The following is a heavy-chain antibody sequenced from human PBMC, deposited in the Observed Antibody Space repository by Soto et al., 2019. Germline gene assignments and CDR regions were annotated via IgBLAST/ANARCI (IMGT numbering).Heavy chain of an antibody. CDR2: IYRGGST. Sequence: EVQLVESGGGLVQPGGSLRLSCAASGFTVSSNYMSWVRQAPGKGLEWVSVIYRGGSTYYADSVKGRFTISRDNSKNTLYLQMNSLRAEDTAVYYCARGLAAAGTYYYYMDVWGKGTTVTVSS. CDR3: ARGLAAAGTYYYYMDV. CDR1: GFTVSSNY. V-gene: IGHV3-66*01. J-gene: IGHJ6*03. D-gene: IGHD6-13*01.